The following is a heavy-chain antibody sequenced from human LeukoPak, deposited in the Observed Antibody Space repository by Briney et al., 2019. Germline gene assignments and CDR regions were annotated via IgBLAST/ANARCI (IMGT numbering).Heavy chain of an antibody. V-gene: IGHV3-23*01. CDR3: AKHSGYSEDYIDY. CDR1: GFTFSSYA. CDR2: ISGSGGNT. J-gene: IGHJ4*02. D-gene: IGHD6-13*01. Sequence: PGGSLRLSCAASGFTFSSYAMSWARQAPGKGLEWVSAISGSGGNTYYADSVKGRFTISRDNSKNTLSLQMNSLRAEDTAVYYCAKHSGYSEDYIDYWGQGTLVTVSS.